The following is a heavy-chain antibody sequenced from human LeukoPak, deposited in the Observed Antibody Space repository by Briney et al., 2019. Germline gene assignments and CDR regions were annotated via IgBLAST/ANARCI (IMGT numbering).Heavy chain of an antibody. CDR3: ARAVEMATTNGGVDY. CDR2: MNPNSGNT. D-gene: IGHD5-24*01. CDR1: GYTFTSYD. Sequence: GASVKVSCKASGYTFTSYDINWVRQATGQGLEWMGWMNPNSGNTGYAQKFHGRVTMTTDTSTSTAYMELRSLRSDDTAVYYCARAVEMATTNGGVDYWGQGTLVTVSS. J-gene: IGHJ4*02. V-gene: IGHV1-8*01.